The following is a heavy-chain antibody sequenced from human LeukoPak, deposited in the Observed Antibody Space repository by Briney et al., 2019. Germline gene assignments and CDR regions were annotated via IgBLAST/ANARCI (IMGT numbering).Heavy chain of an antibody. CDR2: IYPGDSDT. V-gene: IGHV5-51*01. J-gene: IGHJ5*02. Sequence: GESLKISCKGSGYSFTSYWIGWVRQMPGKGLEWMRIIYPGDSDTRYSPSFQGQVTISADKSISTAYLQWSSLKASDTAMYYCARRITMVRGAQSGWFDPWGQGTLVTVSS. CDR3: ARRITMVRGAQSGWFDP. CDR1: GYSFTSYW. D-gene: IGHD3-10*01.